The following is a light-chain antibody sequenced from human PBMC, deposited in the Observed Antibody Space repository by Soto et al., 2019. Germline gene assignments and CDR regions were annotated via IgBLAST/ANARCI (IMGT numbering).Light chain of an antibody. J-gene: IGKJ4*01. CDR2: FAS. V-gene: IGKV3-15*01. CDR3: QHYGEWPLT. Sequence: EIVMTQSPATLSVSPGERATLSCRASQSVSNNLAWYQQKPGQAPRLLIYFASTRATGIPARFSGSGSGTQFTLTITSLQSEDVAVYYCQHYGEWPLTFGGGTKVETK. CDR1: QSVSNN.